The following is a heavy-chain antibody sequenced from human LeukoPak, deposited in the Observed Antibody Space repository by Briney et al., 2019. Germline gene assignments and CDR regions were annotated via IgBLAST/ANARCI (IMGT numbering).Heavy chain of an antibody. V-gene: IGHV5-51*01. CDR1: GYNFTSYW. CDR2: INPGDSNT. D-gene: IGHD2-2*01. CDR3: ARDRYCYSPSCYFDY. Sequence: GESLKISCKGSGYNFTSYWIGWVRQMPGKGLEWMGIINPGDSNTRYSPSFQGQVTISADKSINTAYLQWSSLKALDTAMYYCARDRYCYSPSCYFDYWGQGTLVTVSS. J-gene: IGHJ4*02.